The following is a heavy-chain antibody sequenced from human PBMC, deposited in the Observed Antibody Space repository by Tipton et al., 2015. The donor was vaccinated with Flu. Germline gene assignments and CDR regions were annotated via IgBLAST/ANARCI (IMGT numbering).Heavy chain of an antibody. CDR3: ARDLWNDRRAYYYYGVDV. CDR1: GFTFSSSW. Sequence: LRLSCAASGFTFSSSWMYWVHQPPGKGLEWIGSIYYSGTTYYNPSLKSRVTLSVDSSKNEFSLTLASLTAADTAVYYCARDLWNDRRAYYYYGVDVWGQGTTVTVSS. J-gene: IGHJ6*02. CDR2: IYYSGTT. V-gene: IGHV4-39*07. D-gene: IGHD1-1*01.